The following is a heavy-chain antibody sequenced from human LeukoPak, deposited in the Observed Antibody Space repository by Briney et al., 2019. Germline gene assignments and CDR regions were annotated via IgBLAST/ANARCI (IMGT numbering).Heavy chain of an antibody. CDR1: GGSISSYY. CDR2: IDHSGST. J-gene: IGHJ4*02. V-gene: IGHV4-59*12. Sequence: PSETLSLTCTVSGGSISSYYWSWIRQPPGKGLEWIGEIDHSGSTNYNPSLKSRVTISVDTSKNQFSLKLSSVTAADTAVYYCARDRLRGYSYGPPFDYWGQGTLVTVSS. D-gene: IGHD5-18*01. CDR3: ARDRLRGYSYGPPFDY.